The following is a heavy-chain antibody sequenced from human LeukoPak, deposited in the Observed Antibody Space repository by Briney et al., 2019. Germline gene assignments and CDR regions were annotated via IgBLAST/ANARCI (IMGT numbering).Heavy chain of an antibody. CDR3: ARGSGYSSGWYGLDFDY. CDR1: GGTVSSYA. Sequence: SVKLSCKASGGTVSSYAISWVRQAPGQGLEWRGGIIPIFGTANYEQKFQGRVTITADESTSTAYMELSSLRSEDTAVYYCARGSGYSSGWYGLDFDYWGQGTLVTVSS. V-gene: IGHV1-69*01. CDR2: IIPIFGTA. D-gene: IGHD6-19*01. J-gene: IGHJ4*02.